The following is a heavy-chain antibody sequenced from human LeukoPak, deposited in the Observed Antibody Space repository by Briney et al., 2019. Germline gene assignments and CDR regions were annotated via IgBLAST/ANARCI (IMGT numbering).Heavy chain of an antibody. J-gene: IGHJ4*02. D-gene: IGHD6-19*01. CDR3: AREPRIGIAVAGIDY. V-gene: IGHV4-39*07. CDR2: IYYSGST. Sequence: ASETLSLTCTVSGGSISSSSYYWGWIRQPPGKGLEWIGSIYYSGSTYYNPSLKSRVTMSVDTSKNQFSLKLSSVTAADTAVYYCAREPRIGIAVAGIDYWGQGTLVTVSS. CDR1: GGSISSSSYY.